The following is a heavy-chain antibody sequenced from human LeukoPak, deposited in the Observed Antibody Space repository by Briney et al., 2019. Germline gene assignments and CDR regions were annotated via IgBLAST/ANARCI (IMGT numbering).Heavy chain of an antibody. CDR1: GFTFSSYG. CDR3: AQAVSSDGGY. D-gene: IGHD4-23*01. J-gene: IGHJ4*02. Sequence: GGSLRLSCAASGFTFSSYGMHWVRQAPGKGLGWVAVISYDGSNKYYADSVKGRFTISRDNSKNTLYLQMNSLRAEDTAVYYCAQAVSSDGGYWGQGTLVTVSS. CDR2: ISYDGSNK. V-gene: IGHV3-30*03.